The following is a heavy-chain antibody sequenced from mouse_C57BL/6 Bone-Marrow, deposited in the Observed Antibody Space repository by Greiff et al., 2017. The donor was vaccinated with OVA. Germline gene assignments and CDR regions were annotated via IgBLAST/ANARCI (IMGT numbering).Heavy chain of an antibody. D-gene: IGHD3-1*01. Sequence: EVKLVESGPGLVKPSQSLSLTCSVTGYSITSGYYWNWIRQFPGNKLEWMGYISYDGSNNYNPSLKNRISITRDTSKNQFFLKLNSVTTEDTATYYCAREGYWAWFAYWGQGTLVTVSA. CDR3: AREGYWAWFAY. V-gene: IGHV3-6*01. CDR2: ISYDGSN. J-gene: IGHJ3*01. CDR1: GYSITSGYY.